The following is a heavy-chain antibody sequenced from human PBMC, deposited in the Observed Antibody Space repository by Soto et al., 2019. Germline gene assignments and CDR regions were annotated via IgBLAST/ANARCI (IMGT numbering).Heavy chain of an antibody. CDR1: GGSISSYY. J-gene: IGHJ6*03. CDR3: ARILWFGELPSYYYMHV. CDR2: IYYSGST. Sequence: PSETLSLTCTVSGGSISSYYWSWIRQPPGKGLEWIGYIYYSGSTNYNPSLKSRVTISVDTSKNQFSLKLSSVTAADTAVYYCARILWFGELPSYYYMHVSGKATTVSVSS. V-gene: IGHV4-59*08. D-gene: IGHD3-10*01.